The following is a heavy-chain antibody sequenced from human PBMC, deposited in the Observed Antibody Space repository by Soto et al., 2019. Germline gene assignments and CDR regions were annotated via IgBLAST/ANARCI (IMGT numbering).Heavy chain of an antibody. Sequence: QVQLVESGGGVVQPGRSLRLSCAASGFTFSSYGMHWVRQAPGKGLEWVAVISYDGSNKYYADSVKGRFTISRDNSQNTLYLQKNRLRAEDTAVYYCAKGSRAGTPFYYYYGMDVWGKGTTVTVSS. CDR3: AKGSRAGTPFYYYYGMDV. CDR2: ISYDGSNK. D-gene: IGHD6-13*01. CDR1: GFTFSSYG. J-gene: IGHJ6*04. V-gene: IGHV3-30*18.